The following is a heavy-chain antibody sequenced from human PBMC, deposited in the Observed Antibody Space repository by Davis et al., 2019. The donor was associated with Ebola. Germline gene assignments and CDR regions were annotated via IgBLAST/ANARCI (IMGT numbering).Heavy chain of an antibody. J-gene: IGHJ6*02. D-gene: IGHD7-27*01. Sequence: SVKVSCKASGGTFSSYAISWVRQAPGQGLEWMGRIIPILGIANYAQKFQGRVTITADKSTSTAYMELSSLRSEDTAVYYCAREKGAGDQDYYYGMDVWGQGTTVTVSS. CDR3: AREKGAGDQDYYYGMDV. V-gene: IGHV1-69*04. CDR1: GGTFSSYA. CDR2: IIPILGIA.